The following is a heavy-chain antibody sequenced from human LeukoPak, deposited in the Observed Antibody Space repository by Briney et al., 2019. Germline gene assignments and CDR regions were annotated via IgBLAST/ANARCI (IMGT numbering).Heavy chain of an antibody. J-gene: IGHJ4*02. Sequence: PGGSLRLSCAASGFTFSTYSMNWVRQAPGKGLEWVSYISSRSGPIYYADSVKGRFTISRDNAKNSLYLQMNSLRAEDTAVYYCARDIVVVPAARYFDYWGQGTLVTVSS. CDR3: ARDIVVVPAARYFDY. V-gene: IGHV3-21*05. CDR2: ISSRSGPI. CDR1: GFTFSTYS. D-gene: IGHD2-2*01.